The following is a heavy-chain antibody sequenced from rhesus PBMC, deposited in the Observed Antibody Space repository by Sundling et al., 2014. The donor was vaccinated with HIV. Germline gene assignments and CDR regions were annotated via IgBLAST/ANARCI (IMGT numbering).Heavy chain of an antibody. CDR3: ARFHSSGWYVDY. D-gene: IGHD6-31*01. V-gene: IGHV3-116*02. CDR2: IRNTVNGGTP. CDR1: GFTFSDYY. Sequence: EVRLVDSGGGLVQPGGSLRLSCAGTGFTFSDYYINWVRQTPGKGPEWVGFIRNTVNGGTPEYAASVKGRVTISRDDSKSIASLKMNSPQTDDTAVYYCARFHSSGWYVDYWGQGVLVTVSS. J-gene: IGHJ4*01.